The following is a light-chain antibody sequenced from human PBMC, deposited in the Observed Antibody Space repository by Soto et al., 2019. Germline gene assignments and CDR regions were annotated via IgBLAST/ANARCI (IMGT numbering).Light chain of an antibody. J-gene: IGKJ4*01. CDR3: QQRSNWLT. V-gene: IGKV3-11*01. CDR2: DAS. CDR1: QSVSSY. Sequence: EIVLTQSPATLSLSPRERATLSCRASQSVSSYLAWYQQKPGQAPRLLIYDASNRTTGIPARFSGSGSGTDFTLTISSLAPEDVAVYYCQQRSNWLTFGGGTKVEIK.